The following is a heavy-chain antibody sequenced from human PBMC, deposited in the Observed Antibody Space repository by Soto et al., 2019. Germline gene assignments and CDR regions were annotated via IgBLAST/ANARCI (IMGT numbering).Heavy chain of an antibody. Sequence: SETLSLTSTVSGGSISSYYWGWIRQPPGKGLEWIGSIYYSGSTYYNPSLKSRVTISVDTSKNQFSLKLSSVTAADTAVYYCARHTPAISISDHWGQGTLVTVSS. V-gene: IGHV4-39*01. CDR1: GGSISSYY. CDR3: ARHTPAISISDH. J-gene: IGHJ4*02. D-gene: IGHD2-15*01. CDR2: IYYSGST.